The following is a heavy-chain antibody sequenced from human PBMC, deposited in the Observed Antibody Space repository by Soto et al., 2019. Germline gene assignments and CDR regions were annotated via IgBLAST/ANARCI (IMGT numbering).Heavy chain of an antibody. Sequence: ASVKVSCKASGYTFTSYDINWVRQATGQGLEWMGWMNPNSGNTGYAQKFQGRVTMTRNTSISTAYMELSSLRSEDTAVYYCARGPIVVVPAARYTLDYYMDVWGKGTTVTVSS. J-gene: IGHJ6*03. CDR1: GYTFTSYD. D-gene: IGHD2-2*01. CDR2: MNPNSGNT. V-gene: IGHV1-8*01. CDR3: ARGPIVVVPAARYTLDYYMDV.